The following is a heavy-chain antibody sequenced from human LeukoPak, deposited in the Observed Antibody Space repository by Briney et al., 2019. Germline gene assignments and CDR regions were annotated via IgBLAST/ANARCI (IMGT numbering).Heavy chain of an antibody. CDR1: GGSISSYY. CDR2: IYYSGGT. CDR3: ARSLGYNWFDP. J-gene: IGHJ5*02. D-gene: IGHD3-16*01. Sequence: SETLSLTCTVSGGSISSYYWSWIRQPPGKGLEWIGYIYYSGGTNYNPSLKSRVTISADTSKNQFSLKLSSVTAADTAVYYCARSLGYNWFDPWGQGTLVTVSS. V-gene: IGHV4-59*01.